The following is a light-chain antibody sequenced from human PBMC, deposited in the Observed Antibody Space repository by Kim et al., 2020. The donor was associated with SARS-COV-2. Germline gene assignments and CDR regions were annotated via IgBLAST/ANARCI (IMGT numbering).Light chain of an antibody. CDR2: GNH. V-gene: IGLV3-19*01. Sequence: SSELTQDPAVSVALGQTVRITCQGDSLRKYYASWYQQKPGQAPVLVIYGNHNRPSGIPDRFSGSRSGNTDSLTITGAQAEDEADYYCNSRDSSGTHLVFG. CDR1: SLRKYY. J-gene: IGLJ3*02. CDR3: NSRDSSGTHLV.